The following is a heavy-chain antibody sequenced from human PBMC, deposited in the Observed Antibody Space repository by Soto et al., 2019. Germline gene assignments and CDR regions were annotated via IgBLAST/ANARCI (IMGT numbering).Heavy chain of an antibody. Sequence: ASVKVSCKASGYTFTNYDINWVRQATGQGPEYMGWMNPNSGKIGYVQKFQGRVTMTEDTSTDTAYMELSSLRSEDTAVYYCATGGRGRGVIAMGFQHWGQGTLVTVSS. CDR3: ATGGRGRGVIAMGFQH. CDR2: MNPNSGKI. V-gene: IGHV1-8*01. D-gene: IGHD3-10*01. J-gene: IGHJ1*01. CDR1: GYTFTNYD.